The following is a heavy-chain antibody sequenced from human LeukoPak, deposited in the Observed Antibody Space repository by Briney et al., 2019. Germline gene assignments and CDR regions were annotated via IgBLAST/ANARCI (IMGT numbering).Heavy chain of an antibody. D-gene: IGHD6-13*01. J-gene: IGHJ5*02. V-gene: IGHV1-8*01. CDR2: MNPNSGNT. CDR3: ARESGIAGTDWFDP. CDR1: GYTFTSYD. Sequence: ASVKVSCKASGYTFTSYDINWVRQATGQGLEWMGWMNPNSGNTGYAQKFQGRVTMTRNTSISTAYMELSSLRSEDTAVYYCARESGIAGTDWFDPWGHGTLVTVSS.